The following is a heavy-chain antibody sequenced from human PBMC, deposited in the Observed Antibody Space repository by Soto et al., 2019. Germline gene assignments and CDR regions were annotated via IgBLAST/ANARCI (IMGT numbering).Heavy chain of an antibody. V-gene: IGHV5-10-1*01. CDR1: EYTFIGNL. Sequence: GDSLKLSCKSSEYTFIGNLIGWVRQMPGKGLEWMGRIDPSDSYTNYSPSFQGHVTISADKSISTAYLQWSSLKASDTAMYYCARRGRDYYYGMDVWGQGTTVTGSS. J-gene: IGHJ6*02. CDR2: IDPSDSYT. CDR3: ARRGRDYYYGMDV.